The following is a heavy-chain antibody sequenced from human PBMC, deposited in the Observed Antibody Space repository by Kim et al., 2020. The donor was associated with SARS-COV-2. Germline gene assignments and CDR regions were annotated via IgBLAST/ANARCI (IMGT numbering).Heavy chain of an antibody. V-gene: IGHV4-59*08. CDR2: YYRGST. CDR3: ARQGDS. J-gene: IGHJ4*02. Sequence: YYRGSTNHNPSLKRRVTISADTSKNQFFLKLSSVIAADTAVYYCARQGDSWGQGTLVTVSS.